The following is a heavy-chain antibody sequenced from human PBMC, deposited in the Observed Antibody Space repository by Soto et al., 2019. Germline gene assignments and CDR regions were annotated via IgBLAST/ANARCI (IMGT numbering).Heavy chain of an antibody. J-gene: IGHJ4*02. Sequence: QVQLVESGGGVVQPWRSLRLSCAASGFTFSSYGMHWVRQAPGKGLEWVAVISYDGSNNYYADSVKGRFTISRDNSKNTLYLQMNSLRAEDTAVYYCAKESDYSDYWGQGTLVTVSS. CDR1: GFTFSSYG. CDR3: AKESDYSDY. CDR2: ISYDGSNN. D-gene: IGHD4-4*01. V-gene: IGHV3-30*18.